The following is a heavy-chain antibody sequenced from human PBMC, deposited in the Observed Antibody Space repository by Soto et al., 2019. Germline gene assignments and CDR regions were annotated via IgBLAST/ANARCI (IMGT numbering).Heavy chain of an antibody. CDR3: ARDGFCSGGTCYSPGNAFDM. Sequence: EVQLVESGGGLVQPGGSLRLSCAASGFSFSSYWMTWVRQAPGKGLEWVAKIKEDGSEKYYVDSVKGRFSVSRDNANNSLYLQMNSLRAEDTAVYYCARDGFCSGGTCYSPGNAFDMWGQGTKVTVSS. J-gene: IGHJ3*02. CDR2: IKEDGSEK. V-gene: IGHV3-7*01. CDR1: GFSFSSYW. D-gene: IGHD2-15*01.